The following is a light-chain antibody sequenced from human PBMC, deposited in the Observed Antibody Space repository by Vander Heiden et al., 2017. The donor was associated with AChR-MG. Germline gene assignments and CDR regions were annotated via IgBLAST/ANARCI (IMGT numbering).Light chain of an antibody. CDR1: QSLWHRDRKTY. V-gene: IGKV2-29*02. J-gene: IGKJ5*01. CDR3: MQGLHLPTT. CDR2: EAS. Sequence: IVMSQTLLSLSVSPGQPASIPCMSSQSLWHRDRKTYLYWYLQKPGQSATLRIYEASSRFSGVPVRFSGSGSGTDFRLRISRVEAEDAGVYYCMQGLHLPTTFAQVARLGIK.